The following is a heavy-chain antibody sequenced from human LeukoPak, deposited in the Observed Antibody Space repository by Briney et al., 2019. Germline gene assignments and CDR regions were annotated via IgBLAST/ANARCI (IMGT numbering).Heavy chain of an antibody. CDR3: ASGIAAAVEGGY. CDR2: IYPGDSDT. V-gene: IGHV5-51*01. Sequence: GAPMQISCEGSGSSFTNYWIGWVRQLPGKGLEWMGIIYPGDSDTRYSPSFQGQVTISADKSISTAYLQWSSLKASDTAMYYCASGIAAAVEGGYWGQGTLVTVSS. CDR1: GSSFTNYW. D-gene: IGHD6-13*01. J-gene: IGHJ4*02.